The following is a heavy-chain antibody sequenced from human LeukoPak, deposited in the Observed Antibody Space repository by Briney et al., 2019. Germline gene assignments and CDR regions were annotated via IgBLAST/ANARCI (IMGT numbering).Heavy chain of an antibody. V-gene: IGHV4-30-4*02. CDR3: ARDNNYGDYVDY. J-gene: IGHJ4*02. Sequence: PSETLSLTCTVPGGSISSGDYYWSWIRQPPGKGLEWIGYIYYSGSTYYNPSLKSRVTISVDTSKNQFSLKLSSVTAADTAVYYCARDNNYGDYVDYWGQGTLVTVSS. D-gene: IGHD4-17*01. CDR1: GGSISSGDYY. CDR2: IYYSGST.